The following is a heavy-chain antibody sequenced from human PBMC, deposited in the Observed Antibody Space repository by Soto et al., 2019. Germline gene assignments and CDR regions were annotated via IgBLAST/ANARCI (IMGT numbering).Heavy chain of an antibody. J-gene: IGHJ4*02. D-gene: IGHD2-15*01. V-gene: IGHV1-69*12. Sequence: QVQLVQSGAEVKKPGSSVKVSCKASGGTFSSDSFSWVRQAPGQGVEWMGGIIPMFDTPIYAQKFQDRATITADESTSTAYMQLGSLRSGDTAVCYCARSGGRDRDFNYWGQGSLVTVSS. CDR3: ARSGGRDRDFNY. CDR2: IIPMFDTP. CDR1: GGTFSSDS.